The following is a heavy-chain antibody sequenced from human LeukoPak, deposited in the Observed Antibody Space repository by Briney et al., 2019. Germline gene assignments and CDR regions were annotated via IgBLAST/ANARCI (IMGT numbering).Heavy chain of an antibody. J-gene: IGHJ4*02. D-gene: IGHD3-22*01. Sequence: GGSLRLSCAASGFTFSSYSMNWVRQAPGKGLEWVSYISSSSSTIYYADSVKGRFTISRDNSKNTLYLQMNSLRAEDTAVYYCARDRYYYDSSGYYYNFDYWGQGTRVTVSS. CDR1: GFTFSSYS. CDR3: ARDRYYYDSSGYYYNFDY. CDR2: ISSSSSTI. V-gene: IGHV3-48*01.